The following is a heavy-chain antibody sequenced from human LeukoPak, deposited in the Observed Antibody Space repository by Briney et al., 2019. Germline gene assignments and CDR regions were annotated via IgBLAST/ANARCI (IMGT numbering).Heavy chain of an antibody. Sequence: SETLSLTCTVSGGSISSYYWSWIRQPPGKGLEWIGYIYYSGSTNYNPSLKSRVTISVDTSKNQFSLKLSSVTAADTAVYYCARDGGIAVSAPGAFDIWGQGTMVTVSS. CDR1: GGSISSYY. D-gene: IGHD6-19*01. CDR3: ARDGGIAVSAPGAFDI. CDR2: IYYSGST. J-gene: IGHJ3*02. V-gene: IGHV4-59*01.